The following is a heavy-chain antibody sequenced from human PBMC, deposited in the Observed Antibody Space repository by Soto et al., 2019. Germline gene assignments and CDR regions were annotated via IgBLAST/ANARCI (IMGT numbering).Heavy chain of an antibody. V-gene: IGHV4-34*01. CDR3: STRAYDTNGYYRFDP. D-gene: IGHD3-22*01. CDR1: GGSFSGHS. CDR2: INHSGRV. J-gene: IGHJ5*01. Sequence: QVQLQQWGAGLLKPSETLSLTCAVYGGSFSGHSWTWIRQSPGKGLEWIGDINHSGRVNYSPSLKRRVTISLDTSKNQFSLTLCAVTAADTAMYYCSTRAYDTNGYYRFDPWGQGTLVTVSS.